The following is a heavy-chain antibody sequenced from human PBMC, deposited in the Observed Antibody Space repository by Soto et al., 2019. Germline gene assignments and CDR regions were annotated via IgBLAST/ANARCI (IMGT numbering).Heavy chain of an antibody. CDR2: IIPIFGTA. Sequence: KVSCKASGGTFSSYAISWVRQAPGQGLEWMGGIIPIFGTANYAQKFQGRVTITADKSTSTAYMELSSLRSEDTAVYYCARDPLTGYYYYYGMDVWGQGTTVTVS. CDR1: GGTFSSYA. D-gene: IGHD3-16*01. V-gene: IGHV1-69*06. CDR3: ARDPLTGYYYYYGMDV. J-gene: IGHJ6*02.